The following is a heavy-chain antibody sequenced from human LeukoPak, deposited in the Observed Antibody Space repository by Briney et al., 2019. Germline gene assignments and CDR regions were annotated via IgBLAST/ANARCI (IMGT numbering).Heavy chain of an antibody. Sequence: KPGGSLRLSCAASGFTFSSYSMNWVRQAPGKGLEWVSSISSSSSYIYYADSVKGRFTISIDNAKNSLYLQMNSLRAEDTAVYYCARAERITMVRGVMGTYHWGQGTLVTVSS. J-gene: IGHJ4*02. CDR2: ISSSSSYI. D-gene: IGHD3-10*01. CDR1: GFTFSSYS. V-gene: IGHV3-21*01. CDR3: ARAERITMVRGVMGTYH.